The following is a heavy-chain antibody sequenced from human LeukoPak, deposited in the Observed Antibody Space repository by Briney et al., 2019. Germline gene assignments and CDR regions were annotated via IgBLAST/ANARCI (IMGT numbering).Heavy chain of an antibody. CDR2: INPNSGGT. D-gene: IGHD2-15*01. CDR3: ARLRVSRYCSGGSCYAFDH. Sequence: GASVKVSCKASGYTFTGYYMHWVRQAPGQGLEWMGWINPNSGGTNYAQKFQGRVTMTRDTSISTAYMELSRLRSDDTAVYYCARLRVSRYCSGGSCYAFDHWGQGTLVTVSS. J-gene: IGHJ4*02. V-gene: IGHV1-2*02. CDR1: GYTFTGYY.